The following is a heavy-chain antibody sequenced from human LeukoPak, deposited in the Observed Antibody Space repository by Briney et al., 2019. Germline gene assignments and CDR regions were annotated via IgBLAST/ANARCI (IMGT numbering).Heavy chain of an antibody. CDR3: ARDCSSTSCQIGGSY. D-gene: IGHD2-2*01. Sequence: SETLSLTCTVSDYSISSGYFWVWIRQPPGRGLEWIGRIYHSGTTYYNPSLKSRVTISVDKSKNQFSLKLSSVTAADTAVYYCARDCSSTSCQIGGSYWGQGTLVTVSS. CDR2: IYHSGTT. J-gene: IGHJ4*02. V-gene: IGHV4-38-2*02. CDR1: DYSISSGYF.